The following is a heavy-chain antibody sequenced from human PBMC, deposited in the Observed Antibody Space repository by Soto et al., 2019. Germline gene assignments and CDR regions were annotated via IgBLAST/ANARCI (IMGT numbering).Heavy chain of an antibody. V-gene: IGHV4-30-4*01. CDR3: ARAGSIVVFDY. D-gene: IGHD3-22*01. J-gene: IGHJ4*02. Sequence: QVQLQESGPGLVKPSQTLSLTCTVSGGSISSGDYYWTWIHQPPGKGLEWIGYIYYSGSTYYNPSLKNRVTMSVDTSKNQFSLKLSSVTAADTAVYYCARAGSIVVFDYWGQGTLVTVSS. CDR1: GGSISSGDYY. CDR2: IYYSGST.